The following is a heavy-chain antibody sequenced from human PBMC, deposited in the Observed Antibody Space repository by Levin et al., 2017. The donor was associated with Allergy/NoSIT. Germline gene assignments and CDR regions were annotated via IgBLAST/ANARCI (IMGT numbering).Heavy chain of an antibody. CDR2: ISSDGSST. D-gene: IGHD5-18*01. CDR1: GVTFSSYW. V-gene: IGHV3-74*01. Sequence: TGGSLRLSCAASGVTFSSYWMHWVRQAPGKGLVWVSRISSDGSSTTYADSVKGRFTISRDNAKNTLYLQMNSLRAEDTAVYYCARGGGGYSYGWGQGTLVTVSS. J-gene: IGHJ4*02. CDR3: ARGGGGYSYG.